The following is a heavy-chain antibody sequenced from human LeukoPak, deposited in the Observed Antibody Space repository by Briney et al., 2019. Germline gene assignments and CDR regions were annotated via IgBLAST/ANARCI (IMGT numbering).Heavy chain of an antibody. Sequence: SETLSLTCTVSGYSISSGYYWGWIRQPPGKGLEWIGSIYHSGSTYYNPSLKSRVTISVDTSKNQFSLKLSSVTAADTAAYYCARGYYYGSGSIYYFDYWGQGTLVTVSS. J-gene: IGHJ4*02. V-gene: IGHV4-38-2*02. D-gene: IGHD3-10*01. CDR3: ARGYYYGSGSIYYFDY. CDR2: IYHSGST. CDR1: GYSISSGYY.